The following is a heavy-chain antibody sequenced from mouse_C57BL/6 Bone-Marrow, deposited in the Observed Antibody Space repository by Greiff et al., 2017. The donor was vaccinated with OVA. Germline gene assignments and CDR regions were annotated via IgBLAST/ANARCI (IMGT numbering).Heavy chain of an antibody. V-gene: IGHV1-81*01. J-gene: IGHJ1*03. CDR2: IYPRSGNT. Sequence: QVQLQQSGAELARPGASVKLSCKASGYTFTSYGISWVKQRTGQGLEWIGEIYPRSGNTYYNEKFKGKATLTADKSSSTAYMELRSLTSEDSAVYFCARRRGIYYYGSSWYFDVWGTGTTVTVSS. CDR3: ARRRGIYYYGSSWYFDV. CDR1: GYTFTSYG. D-gene: IGHD1-1*01.